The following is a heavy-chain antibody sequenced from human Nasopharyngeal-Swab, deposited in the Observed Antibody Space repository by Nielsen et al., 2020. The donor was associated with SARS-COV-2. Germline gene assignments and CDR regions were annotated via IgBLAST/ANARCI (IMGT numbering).Heavy chain of an antibody. V-gene: IGHV3-21*01. Sequence: GGSLRLSCAASGFTFSTYDVTWVRQAPGKGLEWVSTIIGRSGKVYYADSARGRFTISRDNAKNSLYLQMNSLRAEDTAVYYCARDGSLYSSGWYISGLDIWGQGTIVTVSS. J-gene: IGHJ3*02. CDR1: GFTFSTYD. D-gene: IGHD6-19*01. CDR2: IIGRSGKV. CDR3: ARDGSLYSSGWYISGLDI.